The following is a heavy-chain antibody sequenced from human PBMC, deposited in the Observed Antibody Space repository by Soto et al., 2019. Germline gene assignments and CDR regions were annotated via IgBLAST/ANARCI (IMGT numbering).Heavy chain of an antibody. D-gene: IGHD2-15*01. CDR2: ISGCGSTT. Sequence: EVQLLESGGGLVQPGGSLRLSCAASGFTFSEYSMTWVRQAPGMGLEWVSTISGCGSTTYYADSVEGRFIISRDNSKNTVYLQLDSLRVEDTAVYYCVRRAGECNGGSCYSRFWDQGSLVTVSS. J-gene: IGHJ4*02. CDR1: GFTFSEYS. V-gene: IGHV3-23*01. CDR3: VRRAGECNGGSCYSRF.